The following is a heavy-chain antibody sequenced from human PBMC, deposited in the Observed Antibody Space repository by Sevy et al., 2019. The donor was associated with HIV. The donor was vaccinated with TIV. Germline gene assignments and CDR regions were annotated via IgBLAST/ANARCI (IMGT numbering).Heavy chain of an antibody. CDR3: ARLSVYYYDSSGYYTTGHAFDI. D-gene: IGHD3-22*01. CDR2: IYTVDST. J-gene: IGHJ3*02. CDR1: GFRAGTSY. Sequence: GGSLRPSVPASGFRAGTSYMGWARRAPGKGLQWVPVIYTVDSTYTTDSVKGRFTISRDNSKNTLYLQMNSLRAEDTAVYYCARLSVYYYDSSGYYTTGHAFDIWGQGTMVTVSS. V-gene: IGHV3-53*01.